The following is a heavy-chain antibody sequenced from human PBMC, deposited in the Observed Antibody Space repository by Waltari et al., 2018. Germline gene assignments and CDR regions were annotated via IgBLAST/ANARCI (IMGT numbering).Heavy chain of an antibody. CDR3: ARRVSTGWQYNYFDY. V-gene: IGHV4-38-2*01. J-gene: IGHJ4*02. CDR2: MHHSGTT. CDR1: GYSISSGYY. D-gene: IGHD6-25*01. Sequence: QVQLQESGPGLVKPPETLSLTSAAPGYSISSGYYWSWIRQPPGEGLEWIGCMHHSGTTYYNPSLKSRVTISVDTSKNQFSLKLSSVTAADTAVYYCARRVSTGWQYNYFDYWGQGTPVTVSS.